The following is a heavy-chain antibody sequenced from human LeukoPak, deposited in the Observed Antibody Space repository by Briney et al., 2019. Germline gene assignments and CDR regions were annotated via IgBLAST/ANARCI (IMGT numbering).Heavy chain of an antibody. CDR2: IYPGDSDT. V-gene: IGHV5-51*01. Sequence: GESLQISCEGAGYIFTSYWIGWGRQLPGKGLEWMGIIYPGDSDTRYSPSFQGQVTISADKSISTAYLQWSSLKASDTAMYYCASVAGSLDYWGQGTLVTVSS. D-gene: IGHD6-19*01. J-gene: IGHJ4*02. CDR1: GYIFTSYW. CDR3: ASVAGSLDY.